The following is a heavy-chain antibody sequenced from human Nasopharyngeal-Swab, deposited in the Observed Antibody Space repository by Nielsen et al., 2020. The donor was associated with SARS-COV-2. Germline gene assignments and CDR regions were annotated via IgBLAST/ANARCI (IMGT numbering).Heavy chain of an antibody. Sequence: GGSLRLSCAASGFTFSSYGMHWVRLAPGKGLEWVAVISYDGSNKYYADSVKGRFTISRDNSKNTLYLQMNSLRGEDTAVYYCARDAPAHYGAFYWGRGTLVTVSS. CDR1: GFTFSSYG. V-gene: IGHV3-30*03. D-gene: IGHD4-17*01. CDR3: ARDAPAHYGAFY. CDR2: ISYDGSNK. J-gene: IGHJ4*02.